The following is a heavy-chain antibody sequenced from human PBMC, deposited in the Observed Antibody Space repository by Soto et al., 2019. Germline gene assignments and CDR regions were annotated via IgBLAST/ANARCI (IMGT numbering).Heavy chain of an antibody. CDR3: ARVGPWVPYYYDSSPYTFENWFDP. V-gene: IGHV4-38-2*01. CDR1: GYSISSGYY. CDR2: IYHGGGT. D-gene: IGHD3-22*01. Sequence: SETLSLTCAVSGYSISSGYYWGCLRQPPGKGVEWIGSIYHGGGTYYNPSLNSRVTLSIDMTNNHVSLILNSVTAADTAVYYCARVGPWVPYYYDSSPYTFENWFDPWGQGTLVTVSS. J-gene: IGHJ5*02.